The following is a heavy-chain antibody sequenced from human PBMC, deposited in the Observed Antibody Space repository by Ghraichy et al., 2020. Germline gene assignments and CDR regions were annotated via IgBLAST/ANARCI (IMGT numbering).Heavy chain of an antibody. Sequence: GGSLRLSCAASGFTFSSYWMHWVRQAPGKGLVWVSRINSDGSSTSYADSVKGRFTISRDNAKNTLYLQMNSLRAEDTAVYYCARDIGSYWSGYYFDYWGQGTLVTVSS. J-gene: IGHJ4*02. CDR1: GFTFSSYW. CDR3: ARDIGSYWSGYYFDY. V-gene: IGHV3-74*01. CDR2: INSDGSST. D-gene: IGHD1-26*01.